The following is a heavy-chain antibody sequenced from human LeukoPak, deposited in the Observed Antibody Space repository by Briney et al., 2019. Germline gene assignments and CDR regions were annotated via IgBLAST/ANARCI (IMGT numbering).Heavy chain of an antibody. J-gene: IGHJ4*02. V-gene: IGHV3-23*01. Sequence: GGSLRLSCAASGFTFSSYAMSWVRQAPGKGLEWVSAISGSGGSTYYADSVKGRFTISRDNSKNTLYLQMNSLRAEDTAVYYCAKDSDGDYVLGGFDYWGQGTLVTVSS. CDR3: AKDSDGDYVLGGFDY. CDR2: ISGSGGST. CDR1: GFTFSSYA. D-gene: IGHD4-17*01.